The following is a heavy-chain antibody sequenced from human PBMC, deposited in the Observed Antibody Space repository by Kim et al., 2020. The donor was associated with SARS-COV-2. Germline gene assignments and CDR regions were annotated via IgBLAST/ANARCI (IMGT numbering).Heavy chain of an antibody. Sequence: SETLSLTCTVSGGSISSYYWSWIRQPPGKGLEWIGYIYYSGSTNYNPSLKSRVTISVDTSKNQFSLKLSSVTAADTAVYYCARGGRSSSWGTRGYYYYGMDVWGQGTTVTVSS. CDR3: ARGGRSSSWGTRGYYYYGMDV. CDR2: IYYSGST. D-gene: IGHD6-13*01. J-gene: IGHJ6*02. V-gene: IGHV4-59*13. CDR1: GGSISSYY.